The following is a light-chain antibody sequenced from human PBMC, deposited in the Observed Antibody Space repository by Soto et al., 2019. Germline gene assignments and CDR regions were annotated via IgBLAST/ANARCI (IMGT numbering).Light chain of an antibody. CDR1: QSINTN. J-gene: IGKJ2*01. V-gene: IGKV3-15*01. CDR3: QQYYDWPPYT. CDR2: DAF. Sequence: EIVMTQSPATLSVSPGERVTLSCRASQSINTNLAWYQQKSGQAPSLLIYDAFTRATGISARFSGSGSGTEFTLTISSLQSEDFAVYYGQQYYDWPPYTFGQGTKLEIK.